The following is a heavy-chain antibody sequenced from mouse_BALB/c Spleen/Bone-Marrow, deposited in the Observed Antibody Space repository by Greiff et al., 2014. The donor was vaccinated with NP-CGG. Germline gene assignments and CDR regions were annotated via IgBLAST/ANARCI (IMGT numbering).Heavy chain of an antibody. D-gene: IGHD1-1*01. CDR2: IHYSGNT. J-gene: IGHJ2*01. Sequence: DVHLVESGPDLVKPSQSLSLTCTVTGYSITNGYGWHWIRQFPGNKLEWMGYIHYSGNTNYNPSLKSRVSITRGTSKNQFFLQLNSVTTDDTATYYCVRETTVVADFDYWGQGTTLTVSS. CDR3: VRETTVVADFDY. V-gene: IGHV3-1*02. CDR1: GYSITNGYG.